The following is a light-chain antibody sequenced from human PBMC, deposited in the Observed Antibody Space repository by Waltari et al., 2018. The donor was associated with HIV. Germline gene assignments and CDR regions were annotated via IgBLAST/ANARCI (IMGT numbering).Light chain of an antibody. J-gene: IGKJ3*01. CDR1: QDIHIF. CDR2: DAS. Sequence: IQMPQSPSSLSASLGNGFTITCQASQDIHIFLSWYQQKPGKAPKLLIYDASTLHAGVPSRFSGSGSGTDFTLTISSLQPEDIATYYCQHYSSPSPMFGHGTKVDLK. CDR3: QHYSSPSPM. V-gene: IGKV1-33*01.